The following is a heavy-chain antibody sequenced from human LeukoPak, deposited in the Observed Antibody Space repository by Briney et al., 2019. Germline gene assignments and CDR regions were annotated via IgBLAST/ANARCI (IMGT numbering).Heavy chain of an antibody. Sequence: SETLSLTCTVSGGSISSYYWSWIRQPPGKGLEWIGYMHYSGRTNYNPSLKSRATISIDTSKNQFSLKLSSVAAADTAVYYCARFEYCRSTSCGSYYYYCVDVWGQGTTVTVSS. CDR3: ARFEYCRSTSCGSYYYYCVDV. D-gene: IGHD2-2*01. CDR1: GGSISSYY. V-gene: IGHV4-59*01. CDR2: MHYSGRT. J-gene: IGHJ6*02.